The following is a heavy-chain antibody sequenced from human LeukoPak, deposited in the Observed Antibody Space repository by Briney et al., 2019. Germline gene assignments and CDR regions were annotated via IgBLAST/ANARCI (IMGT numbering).Heavy chain of an antibody. CDR2: ITYDGSQR. Sequence: GGSLRLSCTASGFTFNSYAMHWVRQAPGRGLEWVAVITYDGSQRFYAESLKGRFTIPRDNSKSTLYLQMHSLRVEDTAVYYCARGGSENQISGVDYWGQGTLVPVSS. V-gene: IGHV3-30*04. CDR1: GFTFNSYA. CDR3: ARGGSENQISGVDY. D-gene: IGHD1-14*01. J-gene: IGHJ4*02.